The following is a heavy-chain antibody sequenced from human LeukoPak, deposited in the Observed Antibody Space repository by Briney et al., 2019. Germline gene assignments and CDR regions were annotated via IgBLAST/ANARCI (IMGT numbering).Heavy chain of an antibody. CDR2: IIPIFGTA. V-gene: IGHV1-69*05. CDR3: ARPRLSMILGRLDY. D-gene: IGHD3-22*01. J-gene: IGHJ4*02. Sequence: ASVKVSCKASGGTFSSYAISWVRQAPGQGLEWMGRIIPIFGTASYAQKFQGRVTITTDESTSTAYMELSSLRSEDTAVYYCARPRLSMILGRLDYWGQGTPVTVSS. CDR1: GGTFSSYA.